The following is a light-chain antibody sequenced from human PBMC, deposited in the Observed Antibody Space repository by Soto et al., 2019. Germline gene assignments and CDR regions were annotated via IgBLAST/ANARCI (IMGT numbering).Light chain of an antibody. V-gene: IGKV3-20*01. Sequence: RATGISNRFSGSGSGTHFTLTISRLDAEAFAVYYCQQYGTLPLTFGGGTKVEIQ. CDR3: QQYGTLPLT. J-gene: IGKJ4*01.